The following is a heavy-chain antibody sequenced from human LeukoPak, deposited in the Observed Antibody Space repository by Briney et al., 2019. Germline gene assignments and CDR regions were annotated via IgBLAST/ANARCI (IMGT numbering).Heavy chain of an antibody. CDR3: AKDLGFITVTGTFDY. Sequence: PGGSLRLSCAASGFTFSSYAMHWVRQAPGKGLEWVAVISYDGSNKYYADSVKGRFTISRDNSKNTLYLQMNSLRAEDTAVYYCAKDLGFITVTGTFDYWGQGTLVTVSS. D-gene: IGHD1-20*01. CDR1: GFTFSSYA. J-gene: IGHJ4*02. V-gene: IGHV3-30-3*01. CDR2: ISYDGSNK.